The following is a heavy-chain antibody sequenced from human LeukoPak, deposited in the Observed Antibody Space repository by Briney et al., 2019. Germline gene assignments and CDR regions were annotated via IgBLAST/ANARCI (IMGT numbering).Heavy chain of an antibody. Sequence: PGGSLRLSCAASGFTFSDYEMTWVRHSPGKGLEWISYISSDGSYIYYADSVKGRFTIPRDNAKNSVYLQMNSLRVEDTAVYYCARDRTGDLDYWGQGTLVSVSS. J-gene: IGHJ4*02. CDR1: GFTFSDYE. V-gene: IGHV3-48*03. D-gene: IGHD3/OR15-3a*01. CDR2: ISSDGSYI. CDR3: ARDRTGDLDY.